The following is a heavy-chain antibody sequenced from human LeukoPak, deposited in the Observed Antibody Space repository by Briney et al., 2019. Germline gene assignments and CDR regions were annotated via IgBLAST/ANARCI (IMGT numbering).Heavy chain of an antibody. J-gene: IGHJ4*02. V-gene: IGHV1-69*04. CDR2: IIRGLGSS. D-gene: IGHD2-8*01. Sequence: GASVKVSCKASGGTFSSYAINWVRQAPGQGLEWMGRIIRGLGSSNYAQKFQGRVRITADKSTSTTYMELSSLRSEDTAVYYCASARQRHCTNGVCPSLTDSWGQGTLVTVSS. CDR3: ASARQRHCTNGVCPSLTDS. CDR1: GGTFSSYA.